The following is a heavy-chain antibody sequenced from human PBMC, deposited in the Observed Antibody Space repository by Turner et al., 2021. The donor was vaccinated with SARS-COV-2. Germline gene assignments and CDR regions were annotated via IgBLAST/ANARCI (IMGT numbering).Heavy chain of an antibody. V-gene: IGHV4-39*01. J-gene: IGHJ4*02. Sequence: QLQLQESGPGLVKPSETLSLTCAVSGDSISTTNHYWGWIRQPPGKGLEWIGIISYTGRTFYTPSLKSRVTLSMDTSKNHFSLKVTSVTAADTAVYYCARQGGVDYWGQGTLVTVSS. CDR2: ISYTGRT. CDR3: ARQGGVDY. CDR1: GDSISTTNHY.